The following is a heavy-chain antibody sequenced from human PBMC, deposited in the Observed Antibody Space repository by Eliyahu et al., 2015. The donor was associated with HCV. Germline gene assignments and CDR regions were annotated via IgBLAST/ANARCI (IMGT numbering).Heavy chain of an antibody. D-gene: IGHD2-2*02. Sequence: QVQLVQSWTDVKKPGASVKVSCXASGFTFSNYHVHWVRQAPGQGLEWMGIINPSGFTTIFAQXFQGRVTMTRDTSTSTAHMELSSLSSEDTAVYYCAREYPKTYYFDYWGQGTLVTVSS. V-gene: IGHV1-46*01. CDR1: GFTFSNYH. J-gene: IGHJ4*02. CDR2: INPSGFTT. CDR3: AREYPKTYYFDY.